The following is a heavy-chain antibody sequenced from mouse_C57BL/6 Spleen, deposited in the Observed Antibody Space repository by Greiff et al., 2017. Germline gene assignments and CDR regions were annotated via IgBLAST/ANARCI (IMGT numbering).Heavy chain of an antibody. V-gene: IGHV5-4*01. Sequence: EVKLMESGGGLVKPGGSLKLSCAASGFTFSSYAMSWVRQTPEKRLEWVATISDGGSYTYYPDNVKGRFTISRDNAKNNLYLQMSHLKSEDTAMYYCAREGKPYCDYWGQGTTLTVSS. CDR1: GFTFSSYA. J-gene: IGHJ2*01. CDR3: AREGKPYCDY. CDR2: ISDGGSYT.